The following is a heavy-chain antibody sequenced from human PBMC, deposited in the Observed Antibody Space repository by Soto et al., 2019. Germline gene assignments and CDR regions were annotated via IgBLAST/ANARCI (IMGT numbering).Heavy chain of an antibody. CDR1: GYTLTELS. Sequence: ASVKVSCKVSGYTLTELSMHWVRQAPGKGLEWMGGFDPEDGETIYAQKFQGRVTMTEDTSTDTAYTELSGLRSEDTAVYYCAASPAVAGPQLDYWGQGTLVTVSS. V-gene: IGHV1-24*01. CDR2: FDPEDGET. J-gene: IGHJ4*02. D-gene: IGHD6-19*01. CDR3: AASPAVAGPQLDY.